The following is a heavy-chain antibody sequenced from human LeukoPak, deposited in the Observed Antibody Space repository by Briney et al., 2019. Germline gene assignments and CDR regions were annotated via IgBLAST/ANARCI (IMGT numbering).Heavy chain of an antibody. CDR1: GDSISSSGSY. J-gene: IGHJ4*02. V-gene: IGHV4-39*01. CDR3: ARRGFGYILDY. Sequence: PSETLSLTCTVSGDSISSSGSYWVWIRQPPGKGLEWIGSIHYSGTPYYNPSLKSRITISVDTSKNQFSLKLNSVTAADAAVYYCARRGFGYILDYWGQGTLVTVSS. CDR2: IHYSGTP. D-gene: IGHD1-1*01.